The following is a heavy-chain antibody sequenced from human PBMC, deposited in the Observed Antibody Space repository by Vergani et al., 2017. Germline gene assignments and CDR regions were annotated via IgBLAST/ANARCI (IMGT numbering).Heavy chain of an antibody. CDR3: ARGDYGILTGYRY. Sequence: QVQVVQSGAEVKKSGASVKVSCKTSEYTFSNYYMHWVRQAPGQGLEWMGIINPSGGHTNYAQKFQGRVTMTRDTYTSTVYMELSSLRSEDTAIYYCARGDYGILTGYRYWGQGTLVTVSA. D-gene: IGHD3-9*01. J-gene: IGHJ4*02. CDR1: EYTFSNYY. CDR2: INPSGGHT. V-gene: IGHV1-46*03.